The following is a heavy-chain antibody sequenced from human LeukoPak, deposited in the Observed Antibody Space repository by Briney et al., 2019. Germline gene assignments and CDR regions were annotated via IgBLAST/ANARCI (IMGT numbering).Heavy chain of an antibody. V-gene: IGHV1-2*02. CDR2: INPNSGGT. Sequence: ASVKVSCKASGYTFTGYYMHWVRQAPGQGLEWMGWINPNSGGTNYAQKFQGRVTMTRDTSISTAYMELSRLRSDDTAVYYCARSRRDGLVVAALVIDYWGQGTLVTVSS. D-gene: IGHD2-15*01. CDR3: ARSRRDGLVVAALVIDY. J-gene: IGHJ4*02. CDR1: GYTFTGYY.